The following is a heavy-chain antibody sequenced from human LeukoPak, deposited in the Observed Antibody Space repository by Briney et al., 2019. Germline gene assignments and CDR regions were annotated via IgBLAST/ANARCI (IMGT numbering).Heavy chain of an antibody. Sequence: SETLSLTCAVYGGSFSGYYWSWIRQPPGKGLEWIGEINHSGSTYYNPSLKSRVTMSVDTSKNQFSLKLSSVTAVDTAVYYCARYDILTGLQGGFFDYWGQGTLVTVSS. D-gene: IGHD3-9*01. V-gene: IGHV4-34*10. J-gene: IGHJ4*02. CDR3: ARYDILTGLQGGFFDY. CDR2: INHSGST. CDR1: GGSFSGYY.